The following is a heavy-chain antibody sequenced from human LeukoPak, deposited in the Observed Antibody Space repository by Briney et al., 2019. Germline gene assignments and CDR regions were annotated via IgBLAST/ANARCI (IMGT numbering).Heavy chain of an antibody. CDR3: ARVPGMATNRDYFDY. CDR1: GYTFTNYG. J-gene: IGHJ4*02. D-gene: IGHD5-24*01. CDR2: ITTYNGDT. V-gene: IGHV1-18*01. Sequence: GASVKVSCKTSGYTFTNYGINWVRQAPGQGLEWIGWITTYNGDTNYAQKLQGRVTMTTDTSTSTAYMELRSLRSDDTAVYYCARVPGMATNRDYFDYWGQGTLVTVSS.